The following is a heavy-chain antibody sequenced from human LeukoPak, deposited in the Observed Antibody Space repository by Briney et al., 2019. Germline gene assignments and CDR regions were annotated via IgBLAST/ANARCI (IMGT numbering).Heavy chain of an antibody. CDR2: MNPNSGNT. Sequence: ASVKVSCMASGYTFTSYDINWVRQATGQGLEWMGWMNPNSGNTGYAQKFQGRVTMTRNTSISTAYMELSSLRSEDTAVYYCARGAGTGYKQDYWGQGTLVTVSS. V-gene: IGHV1-8*01. D-gene: IGHD5-24*01. J-gene: IGHJ4*02. CDR3: ARGAGTGYKQDY. CDR1: GYTFTSYD.